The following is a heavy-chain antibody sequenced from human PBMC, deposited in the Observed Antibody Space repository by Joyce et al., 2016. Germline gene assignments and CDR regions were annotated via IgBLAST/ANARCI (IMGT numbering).Heavy chain of an antibody. V-gene: IGHV3-30*18. CDR3: ANYGSGTAY. J-gene: IGHJ4*02. CDR1: GFTFSDFA. D-gene: IGHD3-10*01. Sequence: QVQLVESGGGVVQPGRSLKLTCAASGFTFSDFAMQWVRQAPGKGLEWVAVITYNGANIHYADSVKGRFTISRDNSKNSLFLQVNSLRPEDSAVYFCANYGSGTAYWGKGTLVTVSP. CDR2: ITYNGANI.